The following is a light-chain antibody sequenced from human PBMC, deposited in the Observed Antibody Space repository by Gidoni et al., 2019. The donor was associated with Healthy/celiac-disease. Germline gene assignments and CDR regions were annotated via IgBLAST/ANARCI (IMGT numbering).Light chain of an antibody. J-gene: IGKJ1*01. Sequence: DIHMTHSHSSLSAYVGDRFTITCRASQGISNYLAWYQQKPGKVPKLLIYAASTLQSGVPSRFSGSGYGTDFTLTISSLQPEDVATYYCQKYNSAPRTFGQGTKVEIK. V-gene: IGKV1-27*01. CDR2: AAS. CDR3: QKYNSAPRT. CDR1: QGISNY.